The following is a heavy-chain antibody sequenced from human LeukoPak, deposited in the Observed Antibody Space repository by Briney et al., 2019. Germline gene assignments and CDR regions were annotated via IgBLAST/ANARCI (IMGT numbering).Heavy chain of an antibody. V-gene: IGHV1-2*02. CDR2: INPNSGDT. CDR1: GYTFTGYY. Sequence: KPGASVTVSCTASGYTFTGYYMHWVRQAPGQGFEWMGWINPNSGDTNYAQKFQGRVTMTRDTSISTAHMELSRLRSDDTAVYYCARANPLYCSSTTCLFDYWGQGTLVTVSS. CDR3: ARANPLYCSSTTCLFDY. D-gene: IGHD2-2*01. J-gene: IGHJ4*02.